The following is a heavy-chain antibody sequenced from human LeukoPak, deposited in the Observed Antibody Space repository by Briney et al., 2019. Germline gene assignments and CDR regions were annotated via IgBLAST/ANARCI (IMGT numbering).Heavy chain of an antibody. CDR2: ISPSGDIT. CDR1: GFTFSSYE. J-gene: IGHJ1*01. Sequence: PGGPLRLSCAASGFTFSSYEMNWVRQAPGKGLEWVSGISPSGDITYYTDSVRGRFTISRDNFKNTLSLQVNSLRAEDTAMYYCAKDDDWGRYKHWGQGTLVTVSS. V-gene: IGHV3-23*01. CDR3: AKDDDWGRYKH. D-gene: IGHD3-16*01.